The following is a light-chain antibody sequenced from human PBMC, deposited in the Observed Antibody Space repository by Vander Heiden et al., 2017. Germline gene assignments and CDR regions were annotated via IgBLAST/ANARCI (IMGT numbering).Light chain of an antibody. CDR2: WAS. CDR1: QSILHSSDNKDY. Sequence: DIVMTQSPDSLAVSLGERATINCKSSQSILHSSDNKDYLAWYQQKPGQPPKLLISWASTRESGVPDRFSGSGSGTDFTLTISSLQAEDVAVYYCQQYYDTRTFGPGTKVEIK. V-gene: IGKV4-1*01. J-gene: IGKJ1*01. CDR3: QQYYDTRT.